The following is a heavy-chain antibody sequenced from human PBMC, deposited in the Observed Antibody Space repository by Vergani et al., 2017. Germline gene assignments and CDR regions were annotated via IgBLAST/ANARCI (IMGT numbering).Heavy chain of an antibody. CDR3: ARPDNYGDYVPFDY. J-gene: IGHJ4*02. Sequence: QVQLQESGPGLVKPWETLSLTCTVSGGSISSYYWSWIRQPPGKGLEWIGYIYYSGSTNYNPSLKSRVTISVDTSKNQFSLKLSSVTAADTAVYYCARPDNYGDYVPFDYWGQGTLVTVSS. CDR1: GGSISSYY. CDR2: IYYSGST. D-gene: IGHD4-17*01. V-gene: IGHV4-59*01.